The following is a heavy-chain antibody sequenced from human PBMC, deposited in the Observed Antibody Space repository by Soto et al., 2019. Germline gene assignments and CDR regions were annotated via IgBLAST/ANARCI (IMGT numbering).Heavy chain of an antibody. D-gene: IGHD2-15*01. CDR3: ARVPIHCSADFCYSNYFAS. J-gene: IGHJ4*02. CDR2: MNPNSGNT. V-gene: IGHV1-8*01. Sequence: EASVKLSCKASGYTFTSYDINWVRQDTGQGLEWMGWMNPNSGNTGFAQKFQGRVTMTRDTSISTAYMELTSLSSEDTAVYYCARVPIHCSADFCYSNYFASWGKGVLVTVS. CDR1: GYTFTSYD.